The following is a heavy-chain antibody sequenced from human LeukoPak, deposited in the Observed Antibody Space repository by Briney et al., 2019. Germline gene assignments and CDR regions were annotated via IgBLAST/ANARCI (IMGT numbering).Heavy chain of an antibody. CDR3: ARQALGGYNDY. D-gene: IGHD5-24*01. CDR2: IYPGDSDS. V-gene: IGHV5-51*01. Sequence: GESLKISCHGSGYXFTTYWICWVRQMPGKGLEWMGIIYPGDSDSRYSPSFQGQVTISADKSINTAYLQWSSLKASDTAIYYCARQALGGYNDYWGQGTLVTVSS. J-gene: IGHJ4*02. CDR1: GYXFTTYW.